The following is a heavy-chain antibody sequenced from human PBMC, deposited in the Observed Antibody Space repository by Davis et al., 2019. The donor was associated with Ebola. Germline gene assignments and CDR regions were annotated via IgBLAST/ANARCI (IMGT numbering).Heavy chain of an antibody. CDR2: IYYSGST. D-gene: IGHD3-3*01. J-gene: IGHJ5*02. V-gene: IGHV4-59*01. Sequence: PSETLSLTCTVSGGSISSYYWSWIRQPPGKGLEWIGYIYYSGSTNYNPSLKSRVTISVDTSKNQFSLKLSSVTAADTAVYYCARDIRYDFWSGYWWNWFDPWGQGTLVTVSS. CDR3: ARDIRYDFWSGYWWNWFDP. CDR1: GGSISSYY.